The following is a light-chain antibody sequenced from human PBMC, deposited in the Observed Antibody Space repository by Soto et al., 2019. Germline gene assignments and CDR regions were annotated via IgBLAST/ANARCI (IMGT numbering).Light chain of an antibody. V-gene: IGLV2-14*03. Sequence: QSALTQPASVSGSPGQSITISCSGTSIDVGGTNHVSWYLQHPGEAPKLIMYDVRNRPSGVSDRFFGSKADNTATLTVSGLQAEDEADYYCCSYTSFSTYVFGTGTKLTVL. CDR1: SIDVGGTNH. CDR3: CSYTSFSTYV. J-gene: IGLJ1*01. CDR2: DVR.